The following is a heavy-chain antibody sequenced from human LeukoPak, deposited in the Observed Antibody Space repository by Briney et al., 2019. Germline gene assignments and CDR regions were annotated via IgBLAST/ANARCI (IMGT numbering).Heavy chain of an antibody. J-gene: IGHJ6*02. Sequence: PGGSLRFSGAASGFTFSSYSMNWVRQAPGKGLEWVSYISSSSSTIYYADSVKGRFTISRDNAKNSLYLQMNSLRAEDTAVYYCARVPYSSGWYLRYGMDVWGQGTTVTVSS. V-gene: IGHV3-48*04. CDR1: GFTFSSYS. CDR2: ISSSSSTI. D-gene: IGHD6-19*01. CDR3: ARVPYSSGWYLRYGMDV.